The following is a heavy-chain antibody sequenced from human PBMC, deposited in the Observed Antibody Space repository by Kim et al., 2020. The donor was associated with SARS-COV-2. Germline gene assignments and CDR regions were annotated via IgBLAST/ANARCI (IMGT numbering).Heavy chain of an antibody. CDR3: TTEFFDILTGWADDAFDI. D-gene: IGHD3-9*01. CDR2: IKSKTDGGTT. CDR1: GFTFSNAW. V-gene: IGHV3-15*01. J-gene: IGHJ3*02. Sequence: GGSLRLSCAASGFTFSNAWMSWVRQAPGKGLEWVGRIKSKTDGGTTDYAAPVKGRFTISRDDSKNMLYLQMNSLKTEDTAVYYCTTEFFDILTGWADDAFDIWGQGTMVTVSS.